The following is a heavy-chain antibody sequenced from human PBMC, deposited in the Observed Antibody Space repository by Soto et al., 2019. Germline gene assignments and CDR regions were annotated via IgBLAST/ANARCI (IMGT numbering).Heavy chain of an antibody. D-gene: IGHD6-19*01. CDR3: ARDPVAAPGY. J-gene: IGHJ4*02. CDR2: IWYDGSNK. CDR1: GFTFSSYG. Sequence: QVQLVESGGGVVQPGRSLRLSCAASGFTFSSYGMHWVRQAPGKGLEWVAVIWYDGSNKYYADSVKGRFTISRDNYRNTLYLQMNILRAEDTAVYYCARDPVAAPGYWGQGTLVSVS. V-gene: IGHV3-33*01.